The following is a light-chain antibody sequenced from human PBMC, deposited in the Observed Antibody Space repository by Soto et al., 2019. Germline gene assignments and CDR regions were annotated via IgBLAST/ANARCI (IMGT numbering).Light chain of an antibody. Sequence: EIVLTQSPATLSVSPGEIATLSCRASQSVSSKLDWYQQKPGQAPRLIIYGAYTRATGIPATFSGSGSGTEFTLTISSLQSEDFAVYYCQQYNNWPPITCGQGTRLEIK. CDR2: GAY. V-gene: IGKV3-15*01. CDR3: QQYNNWPPIT. CDR1: QSVSSK. J-gene: IGKJ5*01.